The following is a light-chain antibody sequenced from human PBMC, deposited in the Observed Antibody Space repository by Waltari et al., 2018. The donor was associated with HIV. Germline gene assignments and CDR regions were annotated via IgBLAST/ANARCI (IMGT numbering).Light chain of an antibody. J-gene: IGLJ3*02. Sequence: SYVLTQPPSVSVAPGQTARITCGGNNIGSKSVHWYQQKPGQAPVLVVYDETDRPSGIPERFSGSNSGNTATLTISRVEAGDEADYYCQVWDTSGDPWVFGGGTKLTVL. CDR1: NIGSKS. CDR3: QVWDTSGDPWV. V-gene: IGLV3-21*02. CDR2: DET.